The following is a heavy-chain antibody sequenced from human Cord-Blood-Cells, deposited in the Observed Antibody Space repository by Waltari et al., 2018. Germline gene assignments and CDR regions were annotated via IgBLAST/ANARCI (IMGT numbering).Heavy chain of an antibody. J-gene: IGHJ5*02. V-gene: IGHV4-34*01. D-gene: IGHD3-10*01. CDR1: GGSFSGYY. CDR2: INHSGST. Sequence: QVQLQQWGAGLLKPSETLPLTCAVYGGSFSGYYWSWIRQPPGKGLEWIGEINHSGSTNYNPSLKSRVTISVDTSKNQFSLKLSSVTAADTAVYYCARGITMVRGVTASNWFDPWGQGTLVTVSS. CDR3: ARGITMVRGVTASNWFDP.